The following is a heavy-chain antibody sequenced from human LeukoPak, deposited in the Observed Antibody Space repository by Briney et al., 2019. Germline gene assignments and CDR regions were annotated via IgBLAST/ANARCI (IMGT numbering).Heavy chain of an antibody. V-gene: IGHV4-59*01. CDR1: GGSISSYY. Sequence: SETLSLTCTVSGGSISSYYWSWIRQPPGKGLEWIGYIYYSGSTNYNPSLKSRVTISVDTSKNQFSLKLSSVTAADTAVYYCARDTLDYGSGSYYYFDYWGQGTLVTVSS. D-gene: IGHD3-10*01. CDR2: IYYSGST. CDR3: ARDTLDYGSGSYYYFDY. J-gene: IGHJ4*02.